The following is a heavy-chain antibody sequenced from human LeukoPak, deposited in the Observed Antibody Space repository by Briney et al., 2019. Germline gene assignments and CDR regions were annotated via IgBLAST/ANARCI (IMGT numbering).Heavy chain of an antibody. CDR2: IYYSGST. D-gene: IGHD5-18*01. CDR1: GGSISSSSYY. J-gene: IGHJ5*02. CDR3: ASVDTAMET. Sequence: SETLSLTRTVSGGSISSSSYYWGWIRQPPGKGLEWIGSIYYSGSTYYNPSPKSRVTISVDTSKNQFSPKLSSVTAADTAVYYCASVDTAMETWGQGTLVTVSS. V-gene: IGHV4-39*01.